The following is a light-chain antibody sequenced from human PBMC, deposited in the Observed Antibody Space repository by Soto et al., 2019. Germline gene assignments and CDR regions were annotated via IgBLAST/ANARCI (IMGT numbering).Light chain of an antibody. J-gene: IGLJ3*02. CDR1: SSYVGAYNS. V-gene: IGLV2-14*01. Sequence: QSVLAQPASVSGSPGQSITISCTGTSSYVGAYNSVSWYPQHPGQAPQLMIYEVINRPTGVSNRFSGSKSGNTASLTISGLQAEDENDSYCSSNTSPGAWVFGGGTKLTVL. CDR3: SSNTSPGAWV. CDR2: EVI.